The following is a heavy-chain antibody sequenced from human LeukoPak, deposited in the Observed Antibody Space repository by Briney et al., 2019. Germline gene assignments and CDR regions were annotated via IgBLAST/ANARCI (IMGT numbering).Heavy chain of an antibody. CDR1: GFTFSSYG. CDR3: ARALGKYYYYGMDV. Sequence: PGRSLRLSCAASGFTFSSYGMHWVRQAPGKGLEWVAVISYDGSNKYYADSVKGRFTISRDNSKNTLYLQMNSLRAEDTAVYYCARALGKYYYYGMDVWGQGTTVTVSS. J-gene: IGHJ6*02. CDR2: ISYDGSNK. V-gene: IGHV3-30*19.